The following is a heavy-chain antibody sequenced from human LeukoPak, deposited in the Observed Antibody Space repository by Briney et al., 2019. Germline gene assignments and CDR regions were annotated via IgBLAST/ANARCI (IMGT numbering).Heavy chain of an antibody. CDR2: ISWDGGST. CDR1: GFTFSSYA. Sequence: GGSLRLSCAASGFTFSSYAMSWVRQAPGKGLEWVSLISWDGGSTYYADSVKGRFTISRDNSKNSLYLQMNSLRTEDTALYYCAKGGYYDSSGYSLFDYWGQGTLVTVSS. J-gene: IGHJ4*02. CDR3: AKGGYYDSSGYSLFDY. D-gene: IGHD3-22*01. V-gene: IGHV3-43*01.